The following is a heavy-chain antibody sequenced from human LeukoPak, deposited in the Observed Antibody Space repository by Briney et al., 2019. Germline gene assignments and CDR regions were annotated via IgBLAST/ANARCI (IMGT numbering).Heavy chain of an antibody. Sequence: ASVKVSCKASGYTFTNYGITWVRQARGQGLEWMGWISAYTGNTNYAQKIQGRVTMTTDTSTSTAYMELSSLRSEDTAVYYCARGNYYGSGTLGAKEDYWGQGTLVTVSS. CDR3: ARGNYYGSGTLGAKEDY. J-gene: IGHJ4*02. CDR2: ISAYTGNT. V-gene: IGHV1-18*01. D-gene: IGHD3-10*01. CDR1: GYTFTNYG.